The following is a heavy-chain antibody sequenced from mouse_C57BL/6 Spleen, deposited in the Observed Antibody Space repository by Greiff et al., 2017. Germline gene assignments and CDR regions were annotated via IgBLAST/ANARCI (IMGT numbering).Heavy chain of an antibody. CDR1: GYTFTSYW. J-gene: IGHJ4*01. Sequence: QVQLKQPGAELVKPGASVTLSCKASGYTFTSYWMHWVKQRPGQGLEWIGMIHPNSGSPHYNEKFKSKATLTVDKSSSTAYMQLSSLTSEDSAVYYCARPHNRDSYYARDYRGEGTSGTVSS. V-gene: IGHV1-64*01. CDR2: IHPNSGSP. D-gene: IGHD6-1*01. CDR3: ARPHNRDSYYARDY.